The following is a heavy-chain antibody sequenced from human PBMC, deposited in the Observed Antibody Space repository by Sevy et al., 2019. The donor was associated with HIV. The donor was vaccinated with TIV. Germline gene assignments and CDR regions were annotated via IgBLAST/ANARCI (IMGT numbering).Heavy chain of an antibody. V-gene: IGHV3-48*02. CDR1: GFTFSSYS. Sequence: VGSLRLSCAASGFTFSSYSMNWVRQAPGKELEWVSYISSSSSTIYYADSVKGRFTISRDNAKNSLYLQMNSLRDEDTPVSYCARDQVGEYSGYGSGAGSLGYWGQGTLVTVSS. D-gene: IGHD5-12*01. J-gene: IGHJ4*02. CDR2: ISSSSSTI. CDR3: ARDQVGEYSGYGSGAGSLGY.